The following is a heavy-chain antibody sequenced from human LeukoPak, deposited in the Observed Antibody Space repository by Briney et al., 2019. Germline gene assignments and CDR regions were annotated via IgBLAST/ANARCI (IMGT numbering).Heavy chain of an antibody. CDR1: GFTFNTYS. CDR3: ARDLGFYDYGGNIDY. D-gene: IGHD4-23*01. V-gene: IGHV3-48*04. J-gene: IGHJ4*02. Sequence: GGSLRLLCAASGFTFNTYSMNCVRQASGKGLEWVSYISGSSRNMYYADSVKGRFTISRDNAKNSLYLQMNSLRAEDTAVYYCARDLGFYDYGGNIDYWGQGTLVTVSS. CDR2: ISGSSRNM.